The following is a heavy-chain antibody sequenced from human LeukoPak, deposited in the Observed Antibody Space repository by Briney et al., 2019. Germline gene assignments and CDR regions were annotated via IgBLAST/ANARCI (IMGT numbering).Heavy chain of an antibody. CDR3: ARHDILTGTRVATYMDV. V-gene: IGHV4-31*03. J-gene: IGHJ6*03. CDR1: GGSISSGGYY. CDR2: IYYSGST. D-gene: IGHD3-9*01. Sequence: SETLSLTCTVSGGSISSGGYYWSWIRQHPGKGLEWIGYIYYSGSTYYNPSLKSRVTISVDTSNNQFSLKLRSVTAANTAVYYCARHDILTGTRVATYMDVWGKGTTVTVSS.